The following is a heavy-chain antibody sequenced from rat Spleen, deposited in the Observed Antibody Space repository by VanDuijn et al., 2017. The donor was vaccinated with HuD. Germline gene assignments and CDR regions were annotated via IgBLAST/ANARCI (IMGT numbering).Heavy chain of an antibody. CDR1: GFTFSDYN. V-gene: IGHV5-7*01. CDR2: ISYDGSST. Sequence: EVQLVESDGGLVQPGRSLKLSCAASGFTFSDYNMAWVRQAPKKGLEWVATISYDGSSTYYRDSVKGRFTISRDNAKSTLYLQMDSLRSEDTATYYCARQNNYYYVMDAWGQGASVTVSS. J-gene: IGHJ4*01. CDR3: ARQNNYYYVMDA. D-gene: IGHD1-10*01.